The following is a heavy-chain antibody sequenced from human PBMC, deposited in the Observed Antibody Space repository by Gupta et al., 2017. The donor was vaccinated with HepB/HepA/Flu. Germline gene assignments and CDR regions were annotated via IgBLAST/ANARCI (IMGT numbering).Heavy chain of an antibody. CDR2: IFPGDSDT. CDR1: GDRFHAYW. D-gene: IGHD4-4*01. V-gene: IGHV5-51*01. Sequence: EVQLVQSGAGMKKPGEPLKLSCKGNGDRFHAYWIAWVRQMPGKGLEWMGFIFPGDSDTRYSPSFAGHVSFSVDKSISTAYLQWHSLKASDTAIYYCTADPYRHASLYWGQGTMVTVSS. CDR3: TADPYRHASLY. J-gene: IGHJ4*02.